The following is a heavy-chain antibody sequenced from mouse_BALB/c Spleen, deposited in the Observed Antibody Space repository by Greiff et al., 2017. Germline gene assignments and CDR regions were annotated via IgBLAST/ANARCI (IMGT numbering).Heavy chain of an antibody. V-gene: IGHV14-3*02. CDR2: IDPANGNT. Sequence: VHVKQSGAELVKPGASVKLSCTASGFNIKDTYMHWVKQRPEQGLEWIGRIDPANGNTKYDPKFQGKATITADTSSNTAYLQLSSLTSEDTAVYYCARWEGYFDYWGQGTTLTVSS. J-gene: IGHJ2*01. D-gene: IGHD4-1*01. CDR3: ARWEGYFDY. CDR1: GFNIKDTY.